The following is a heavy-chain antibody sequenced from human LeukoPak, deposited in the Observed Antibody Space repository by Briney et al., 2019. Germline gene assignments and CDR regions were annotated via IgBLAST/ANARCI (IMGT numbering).Heavy chain of an antibody. CDR1: GYTFTGYY. D-gene: IGHD2-15*01. J-gene: IGHJ3*02. CDR3: ARERDIVVVVAATYDAFDI. V-gene: IGHV1-2*02. Sequence: ASVKVSCKAPGYTFTGYYMHWVRQAPGQGLEWMGWINPNSGGTNYAQKFQGRVTMTRDTSISTAYMELSRLRSDDTAVYYCARERDIVVVVAATYDAFDIWGQGTVVTVSS. CDR2: INPNSGGT.